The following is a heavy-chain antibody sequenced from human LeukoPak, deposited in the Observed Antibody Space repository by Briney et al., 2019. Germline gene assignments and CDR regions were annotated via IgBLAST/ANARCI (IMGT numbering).Heavy chain of an antibody. D-gene: IGHD2-21*02. CDR1: GFTFSSYS. CDR3: ARGAYCGGDCYPHFDY. V-gene: IGHV3-21*01. J-gene: IGHJ4*02. CDR2: ISSSSSYI. Sequence: GGSLRLSCAASGFTFSSYSMNRVRQAPGKGLEWVSSISSSSSYIYYADSAKGRFTISRDNAKNSLYLQMNSLRAEDTAVNYCARGAYCGGDCYPHFDYWGQGTLVTVSS.